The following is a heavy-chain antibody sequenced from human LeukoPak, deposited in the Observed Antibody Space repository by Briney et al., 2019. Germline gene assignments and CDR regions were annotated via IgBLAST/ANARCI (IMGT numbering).Heavy chain of an antibody. D-gene: IGHD3-10*01. J-gene: IGHJ4*02. CDR1: GFTFCSYE. CDR2: ISSSGSTI. Sequence: GGCLRLSCAASGFTFCSYEMNWVREAPGKGREWVSYISSSGSTIYYADSVRGRFTISRDNAKNSLYLQMNSLRAEDTAVYYCASITLGSYYNYWGQGTLVTVSS. CDR3: ASITLGSYYNY. V-gene: IGHV3-48*03.